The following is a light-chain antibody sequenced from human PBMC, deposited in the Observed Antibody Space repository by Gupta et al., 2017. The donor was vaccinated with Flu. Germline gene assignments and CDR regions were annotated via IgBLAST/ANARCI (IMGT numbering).Light chain of an antibody. V-gene: IGKV3-11*01. CDR2: DAS. J-gene: IGKJ5*01. CDR1: QSVTSY. Sequence: EIVLTQSPATLSLSPGERATLSCRASQSVTSYLAWYQQKPGQAPRLLIYDASNRATGITARFSGSGSGKDFPLTISSREPEDFAVYYCQQRDNWPPFTFGQGTRLEIK. CDR3: QQRDNWPPFT.